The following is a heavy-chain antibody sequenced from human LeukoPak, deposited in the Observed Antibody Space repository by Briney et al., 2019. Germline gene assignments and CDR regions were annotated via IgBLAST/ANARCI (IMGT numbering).Heavy chain of an antibody. D-gene: IGHD5-24*01. V-gene: IGHV2-5*02. CDR2: IYWDDDK. J-gene: IGHJ4*02. CDR3: AHSRRWLHNPLMGDFDY. CDR1: GFSLNTSGVG. Sequence: SGPTLVNPTQTLTLTCTFSGFSLNTSGVGVGWIRQPPGKALEWLALIYWDDDKRYSPSLKTRLTITKETSKNQVVLTMTNMDPVDTATYYCAHSRRWLHNPLMGDFDYWGQGTLVTVSS.